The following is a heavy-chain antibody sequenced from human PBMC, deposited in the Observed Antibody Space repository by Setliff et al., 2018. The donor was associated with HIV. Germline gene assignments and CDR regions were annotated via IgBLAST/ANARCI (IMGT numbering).Heavy chain of an antibody. V-gene: IGHV2-5*01. Sequence: GSGPTLVNPTQTLSLTCTFSGFSLITSGVGVGWIRQPPGKALEWLALIYWNDDKRYSPSLKSRLTIREDASKNQVVLTMTKMDPVDTGTYYCAHTTSFDFWTPGPMDVWGKGTTVTVSS. CDR2: IYWNDDK. CDR1: GFSLITSGVG. D-gene: IGHD3-3*01. J-gene: IGHJ6*03. CDR3: AHTTSFDFWTPGPMDV.